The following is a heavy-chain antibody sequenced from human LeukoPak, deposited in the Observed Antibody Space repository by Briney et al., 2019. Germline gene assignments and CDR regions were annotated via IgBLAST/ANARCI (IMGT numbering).Heavy chain of an antibody. CDR2: ISSRGGST. D-gene: IGHD5-24*01. CDR1: GFTFSNYA. Sequence: RGSMRLSCAASGFTFSNYAMSWARQAPGKGLEWVSAISSRGGSTYYADSVKGRFTISRDNSKNTLYLQMNSLRAEDTAVYYCTKGTIWLPFDYWGQGTLVTVSS. V-gene: IGHV3-23*01. J-gene: IGHJ4*02. CDR3: TKGTIWLPFDY.